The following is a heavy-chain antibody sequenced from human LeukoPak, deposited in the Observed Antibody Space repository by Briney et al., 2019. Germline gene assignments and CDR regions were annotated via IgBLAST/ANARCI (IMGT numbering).Heavy chain of an antibody. V-gene: IGHV3-30*03. CDR1: GFTFSSNG. CDR2: ISYDGSNE. CDR3: ARDTRGESDY. J-gene: IGHJ4*01. Sequence: GRSLRLSCAASGFTFSSNGMNWVRQAPGKGLEWVAVISYDGSNEYYADSVKGRFTISRDNSKNTLYLQMNSLRAEDTAVYYCARDTRGESDYWGHGTLVTVSS. D-gene: IGHD2-2*01.